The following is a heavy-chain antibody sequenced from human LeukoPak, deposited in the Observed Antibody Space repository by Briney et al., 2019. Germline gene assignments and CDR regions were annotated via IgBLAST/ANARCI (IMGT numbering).Heavy chain of an antibody. CDR1: GFTFSSYA. D-gene: IGHD6-13*01. CDR3: AREPYSSSWYPSGGNY. V-gene: IGHV3-23*01. CDR2: ISGSGGST. J-gene: IGHJ4*02. Sequence: GGSLRLSCAASGFTFSSYAMSWVRQAPGKGLEWVSAISGSGGSTYYADSVKGRFTISRDNAKNSLYLQMNSLRAEDTAVYYCAREPYSSSWYPSGGNYWGQGTLVTVSS.